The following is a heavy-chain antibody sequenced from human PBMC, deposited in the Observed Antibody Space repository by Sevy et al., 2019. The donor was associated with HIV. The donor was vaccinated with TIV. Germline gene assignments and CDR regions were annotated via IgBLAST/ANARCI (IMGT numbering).Heavy chain of an antibody. J-gene: IGHJ4*02. D-gene: IGHD6-19*01. CDR1: GFTFSSYA. V-gene: IGHV3-64D*06. Sequence: GGSLRLSCSASGFTFSSYAMHWVRQAPGKGLEYVSAISSNGGSTYYADSVKGRFTISRDNSKNTLYLQMSSLRAEDTAVYYCVKARGGYGGYFDYWGQGTLVTVSS. CDR3: VKARGGYGGYFDY. CDR2: ISSNGGST.